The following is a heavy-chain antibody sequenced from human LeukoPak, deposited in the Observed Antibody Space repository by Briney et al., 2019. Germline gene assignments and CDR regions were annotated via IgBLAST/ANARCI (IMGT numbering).Heavy chain of an antibody. V-gene: IGHV3-21*01. J-gene: IGHJ3*02. CDR2: ISGSSSFM. D-gene: IGHD3-10*01. CDR3: ARLYNSGRNI. CDR1: GFTFSPYS. Sequence: SGGSLRLSCAASGFTFSPYSMHWVRQAPGKGLEWVSSISGSSSFMYYADSVKGRFTISRDNDKNSLYLQMNSLRAEDTAVYYCARLYNSGRNIWGQGTMVTVSS.